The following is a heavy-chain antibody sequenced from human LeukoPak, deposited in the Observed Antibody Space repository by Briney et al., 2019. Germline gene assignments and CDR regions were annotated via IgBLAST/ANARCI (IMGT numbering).Heavy chain of an antibody. CDR1: GGSISSGSYY. CDR2: IYTSGST. J-gene: IGHJ4*02. V-gene: IGHV4-61*02. CDR3: ARESPPTYYYDSSGYYPLDY. Sequence: SETLSLTCTVSGGSISSGSYYWSWIRQPAGKGLEWIGRIYTSGSTNYNPSLKSRVTISVDTSKNQFSLKLSSVTAADTAVYYCARESPPTYYYDSSGYYPLDYWGQGTLVTVSS. D-gene: IGHD3-22*01.